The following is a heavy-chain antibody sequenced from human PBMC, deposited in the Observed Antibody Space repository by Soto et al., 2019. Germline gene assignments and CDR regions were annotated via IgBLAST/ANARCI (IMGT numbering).Heavy chain of an antibody. Sequence: SETLSLTCTVSCGSLSSSSYYWGWIRQPPGKGLEWIGSIYYSGSTYYNPSLKSRVTISVDTSKNQFSLKLSSVTAADTAVYYCARQTLVRLDYWGQGTLVTVSS. J-gene: IGHJ4*02. CDR2: IYYSGST. D-gene: IGHD6-13*01. CDR3: ARQTLVRLDY. V-gene: IGHV4-39*01. CDR1: CGSLSSSSYY.